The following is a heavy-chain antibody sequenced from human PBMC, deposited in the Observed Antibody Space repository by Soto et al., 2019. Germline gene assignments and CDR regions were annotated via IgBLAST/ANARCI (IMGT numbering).Heavy chain of an antibody. D-gene: IGHD2-15*01. CDR1: GFSLTPYW. J-gene: IGHJ4*02. Sequence: EVQLVESGGGLVQSGGSLRLSCLASGFSLTPYWMSWVRQTPGKGLEWVAKINEDGSKRDYMESVEGRFTISRDNAKNSVSLQMDSLSVDDTAMYYCTRGDGRCSGGSCFFDSWGQGTLVTVSS. CDR2: INEDGSKR. V-gene: IGHV3-7*01. CDR3: TRGDGRCSGGSCFFDS.